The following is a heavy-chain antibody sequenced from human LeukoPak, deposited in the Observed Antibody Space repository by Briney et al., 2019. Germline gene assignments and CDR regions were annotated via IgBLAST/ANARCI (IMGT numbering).Heavy chain of an antibody. D-gene: IGHD1-26*01. CDR1: GFTFRTSG. CDR2: ISSSGTTI. CDR3: AKRGAEVGTTIAPGDY. Sequence: GGSLRLSCAASGFTFRTSGMNWVRQAPGKGLEWVPYISSSGTTISYAQSVKGRFTITRDNAQNSLTLHMNTLRADDTAVDYCAKRGAEVGTTIAPGDYWGQGSLVTVSS. V-gene: IGHV3-48*01. J-gene: IGHJ4*02.